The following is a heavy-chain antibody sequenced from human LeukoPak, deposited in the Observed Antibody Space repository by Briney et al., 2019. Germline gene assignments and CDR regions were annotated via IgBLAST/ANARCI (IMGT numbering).Heavy chain of an antibody. CDR1: GFTVSSNY. V-gene: IGHV3-53*01. J-gene: IGHJ6*02. D-gene: IGHD3-9*01. CDR2: IYSGGST. CDR3: ARDYILTGSRLGYYYYGMDV. Sequence: GGSLRLSCAASGFTVSSNYMSWVRQAPGKGLEWVSLIYSGGSTYYADSVKGRFTISRDNSKNTLYLQMNSLRAEDTAVYYCARDYILTGSRLGYYYYGMDVWGQGTTVTVSS.